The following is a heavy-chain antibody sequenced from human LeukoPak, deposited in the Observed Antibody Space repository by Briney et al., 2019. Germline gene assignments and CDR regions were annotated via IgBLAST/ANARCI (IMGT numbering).Heavy chain of an antibody. Sequence: GGSLRLSCAASGFTFSSYAMSWVRQAPGKGLEWVSAISGSGGSTYYADSVKGRFTISRDNSKNTLYLQMNSLRAEDTAVYYCAKDFRYPGGYYYYMDVWGKGTTVTVSS. CDR3: AKDFRYPGGYYYYMDV. CDR2: ISGSGGST. J-gene: IGHJ6*03. D-gene: IGHD4-23*01. V-gene: IGHV3-23*01. CDR1: GFTFSSYA.